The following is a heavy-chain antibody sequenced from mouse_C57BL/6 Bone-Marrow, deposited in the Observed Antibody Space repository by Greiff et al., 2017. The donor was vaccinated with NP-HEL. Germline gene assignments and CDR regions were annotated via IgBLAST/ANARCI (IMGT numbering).Heavy chain of an antibody. V-gene: IGHV6-3*01. CDR3: TGLHYSNSFAY. CDR2: IRLKSDNYAT. J-gene: IGHJ3*01. Sequence: EVHLVESGGGLVQPGGSMKLSCVASGFTFSNYWMNWVRQSPEKGLEWVAQIRLKSDNYATHYAESVKGRFTISRDDSKSSVYLQMNNLRAEDTGIYYCTGLHYSNSFAYWGQGTLVTVSA. CDR1: GFTFSNYW. D-gene: IGHD2-5*01.